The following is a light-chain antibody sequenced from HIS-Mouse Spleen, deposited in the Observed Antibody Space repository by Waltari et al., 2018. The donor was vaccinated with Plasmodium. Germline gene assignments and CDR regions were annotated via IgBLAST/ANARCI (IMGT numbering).Light chain of an antibody. CDR1: SSDVGSYNL. CDR3: CSYAGSSTYV. Sequence: QSALTQPASVSGSPGQSITISCTGTSSDVGSYNLVSWYQQHPGKAPKLMICEGSKRPSGVSNLFSGSKSGNTASLTISGLQAEDEADYYCCSYAGSSTYVFGTGTKVTVL. J-gene: IGLJ1*01. V-gene: IGLV2-23*01. CDR2: EGS.